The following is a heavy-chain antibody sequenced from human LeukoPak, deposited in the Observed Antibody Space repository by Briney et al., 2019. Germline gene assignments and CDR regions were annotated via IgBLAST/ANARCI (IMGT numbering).Heavy chain of an antibody. CDR2: IYPGDSDT. CDR1: GYSFTSYW. CDR3: ARHPTSLLSYYYGMDV. Sequence: GESLKISCKGSGYSFTSYWIGWVRQMPGKGLEWMGIIYPGDSDTRYSPSFQGQVTISADKSISTAYLQWSSLKASDTAMYYCARHPTSLLSYYYGMDVWGQGTTVTVSS. D-gene: IGHD2-15*01. V-gene: IGHV5-51*01. J-gene: IGHJ6*02.